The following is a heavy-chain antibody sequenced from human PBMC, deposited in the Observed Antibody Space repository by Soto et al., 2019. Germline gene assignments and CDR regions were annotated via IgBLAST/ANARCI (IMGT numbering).Heavy chain of an antibody. CDR1: GGTFSSYA. J-gene: IGHJ1*01. Sequence: SVKVSCKASGGTFSSYAISWVRQAPGQGLEWMGGIIPIFGTANYAQKFQGRVTITADKSTSTAYMELSSLRSGDTAVYYCARESPTRGYFQHWGQGTLVTVSS. CDR2: IIPIFGTA. CDR3: ARESPTRGYFQH. V-gene: IGHV1-69*06.